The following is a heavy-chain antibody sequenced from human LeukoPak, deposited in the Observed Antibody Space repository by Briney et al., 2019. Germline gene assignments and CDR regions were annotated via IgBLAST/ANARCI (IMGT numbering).Heavy chain of an antibody. D-gene: IGHD5-12*01. Sequence: GGSLRLSCAASGFTFSSYAMHWVRQAPGKGLEWVAVISYDGSNKYYADSVKGRFTISRGNSKNTVFLRMNSLRAEDTAVYYCARDLFPGYSIGYHYGYWGQGTRVTVSS. J-gene: IGHJ4*02. CDR2: ISYDGSNK. V-gene: IGHV3-30*14. CDR1: GFTFSSYA. CDR3: ARDLFPGYSIGYHYGY.